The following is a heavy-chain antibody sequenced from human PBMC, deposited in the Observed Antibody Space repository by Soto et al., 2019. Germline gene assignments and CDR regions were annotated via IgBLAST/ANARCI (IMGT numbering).Heavy chain of an antibody. CDR1: GGSISSGGYY. J-gene: IGHJ4*02. CDR2: IYYSGST. V-gene: IGHV4-31*03. D-gene: IGHD6-13*01. CDR3: ARGIAAAVGGTFDY. Sequence: SETLSLTCTVSGGSISSGGYYWSWIRQHPGKGLEWIGYIYYSGSTYYNPSLKSRVTISVDTSKNQFSLKLSSVTAADTAVYYCARGIAAAVGGTFDYWGQGTLVTVSS.